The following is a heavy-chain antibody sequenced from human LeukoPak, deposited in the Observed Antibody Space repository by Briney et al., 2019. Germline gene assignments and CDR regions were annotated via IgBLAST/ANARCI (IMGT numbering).Heavy chain of an antibody. V-gene: IGHV4-61*01. CDR1: GGSVSSGSYY. CDR2: IYYSGST. J-gene: IGHJ5*02. D-gene: IGHD2-15*01. Sequence: SETLSLTCTVSGGSVSSGSYYWSWIRQPPGRGLEWIGYIYYSGSTNYNPSLKGRVTISVDTSKNQFSLKLSSVTAADTAVYYCARTRSGSRLGYCSGGSCYSLWFDPWGQGTLVTVSS. CDR3: ARTRSGSRLGYCSGGSCYSLWFDP.